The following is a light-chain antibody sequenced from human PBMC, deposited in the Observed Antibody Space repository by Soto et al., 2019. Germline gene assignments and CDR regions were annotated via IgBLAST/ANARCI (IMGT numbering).Light chain of an antibody. V-gene: IGLV2-23*02. CDR1: SSDVGSYNL. CDR2: EVT. Sequence: QSVLTQPASVSGSPGQSITISCTGTSSDVGSYNLVSWYQQHPGKAPKLMIYEVTKRPSGVSNRFSGSKSGSTASLTISGLQAEDEADYYCCSYEHSRIYVFGTGTQLTVL. CDR3: CSYEHSRIYV. J-gene: IGLJ1*01.